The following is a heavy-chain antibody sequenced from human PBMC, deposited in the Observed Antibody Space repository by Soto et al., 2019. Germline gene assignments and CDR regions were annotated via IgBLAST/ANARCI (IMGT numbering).Heavy chain of an antibody. D-gene: IGHD5-18*01. CDR2: INPSGGST. V-gene: IGHV1-46*01. Sequence: ASVKVSCKASGYTFTSYYMHWVRQAPGQGLEWMGIINPSGGSTSYAQKFQGRVTMTRDTSTSTVYMELSSLRSEDTAVYYCARWDADTAMDKYYFDYWGQGTLVTVSS. CDR1: GYTFTSYY. CDR3: ARWDADTAMDKYYFDY. J-gene: IGHJ4*02.